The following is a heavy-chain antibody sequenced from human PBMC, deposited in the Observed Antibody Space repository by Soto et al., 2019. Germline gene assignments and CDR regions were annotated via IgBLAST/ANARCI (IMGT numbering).Heavy chain of an antibody. J-gene: IGHJ4*02. CDR3: ARGGGYNRYYFDY. V-gene: IGHV3-23*01. Sequence: EVQLLESGGGLVQPGGSLRLSCAASGFTFSSYAMSWVRQAPGKGLEWVSAISGSGGSTYYADSVKGRFTISGDNSKNTLYLQMNSLRAEDTAVYYCARGGGYNRYYFDYWGQGTLVTVSS. D-gene: IGHD1-26*01. CDR2: ISGSGGST. CDR1: GFTFSSYA.